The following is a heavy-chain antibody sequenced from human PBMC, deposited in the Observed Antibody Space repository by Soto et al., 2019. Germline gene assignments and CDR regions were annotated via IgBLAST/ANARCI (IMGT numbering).Heavy chain of an antibody. D-gene: IGHD1-1*01. J-gene: IGHJ4*02. V-gene: IGHV3-13*05. CDR3: ARGKDWNDDGAPFDY. CDR2: IGTAGDP. Sequence: PGGSLRLSCAASGFASSSYDMHWVRQATGKGLEWVSAIGTAGDPYYPGSVKGRFTISRENAKNSLYLQMNSLRAGGTAVYYCARGKDWNDDGAPFDYWGQGTLVTVSS. CDR1: GFASSSYD.